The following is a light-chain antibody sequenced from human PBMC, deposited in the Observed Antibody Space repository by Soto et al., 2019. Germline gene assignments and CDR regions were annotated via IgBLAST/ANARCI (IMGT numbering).Light chain of an antibody. CDR1: SSNIGTNY. CDR3: EGWDDSLHGLL. V-gene: IGLV1-47*01. Sequence: QSVLTQPPSASGTPGQRVAISCSGGSSNIGTNYVYWYQQLPGTAPKLLIYRNNLRPSGVPDRFSASKSGTSASLAISGLRSEDEGDYFCEGWDDSLHGLLFGAGTKVTVL. CDR2: RNN. J-gene: IGLJ1*01.